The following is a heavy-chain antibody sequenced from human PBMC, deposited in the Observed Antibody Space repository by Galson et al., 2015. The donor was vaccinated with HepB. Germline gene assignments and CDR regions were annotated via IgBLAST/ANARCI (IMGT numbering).Heavy chain of an antibody. Sequence: SLRLSCAASGFTFSSYAMHWVRQAPGKGLEWVAVISYDGSNKYYADSVRGRFTISRDNSKNTLYLQMNSLRAEDTAVYYCARDRPHCSGGSCYTPSYYYYGMDVWGQGTTVTVSS. J-gene: IGHJ6*02. V-gene: IGHV3-30*01. CDR3: ARDRPHCSGGSCYTPSYYYYGMDV. CDR2: ISYDGSNK. CDR1: GFTFSSYA. D-gene: IGHD2-15*01.